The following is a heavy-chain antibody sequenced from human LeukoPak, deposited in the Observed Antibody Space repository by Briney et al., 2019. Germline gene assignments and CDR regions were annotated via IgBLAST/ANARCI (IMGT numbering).Heavy chain of an antibody. CDR2: INPNSGGT. J-gene: IGHJ5*02. V-gene: IGHV1-2*02. CDR3: ARYSSSWDWLDP. D-gene: IGHD6-13*01. Sequence: ASVKVSCKASGYTFSGYYMHWVRQAPGQRLEWMGWINPNSGGTNYAQKFQGRVTMTRDTSISTAYMELSRLRSDDTAVYYCARYSSSWDWLDPWGQGTLVTVSS. CDR1: GYTFSGYY.